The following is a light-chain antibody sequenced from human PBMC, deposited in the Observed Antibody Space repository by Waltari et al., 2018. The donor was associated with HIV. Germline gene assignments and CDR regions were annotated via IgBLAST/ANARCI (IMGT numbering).Light chain of an antibody. CDR1: QSISASQ. J-gene: IGKJ5*01. CDR2: GAS. Sequence: EIVLTQSPDTLSVSPGQSATLSCRASQSISASQLAWYQQKPGQAPRLVIYGASTRATGIPDRFSGSGSVTDFALTISRLEPEDSAVFYCQQYGRSPITFGLGTRLEIK. V-gene: IGKV3-20*01. CDR3: QQYGRSPIT.